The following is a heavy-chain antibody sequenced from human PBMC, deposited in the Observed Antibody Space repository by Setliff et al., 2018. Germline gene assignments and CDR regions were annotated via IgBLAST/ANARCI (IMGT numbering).Heavy chain of an antibody. J-gene: IGHJ4*02. CDR1: GYTFTGYY. Sequence: ASVKVSCKASGYTFTGYYMHWVRQAPGQGLEWMGWINPNSGGTNYAQKFQGRVTMTRDTSISTAYMELSRLRSDDTAVYYCARKGSVYSSGWYFDYWGQGTLVTVLL. CDR3: ARKGSVYSSGWYFDY. D-gene: IGHD6-19*01. V-gene: IGHV1-2*02. CDR2: INPNSGGT.